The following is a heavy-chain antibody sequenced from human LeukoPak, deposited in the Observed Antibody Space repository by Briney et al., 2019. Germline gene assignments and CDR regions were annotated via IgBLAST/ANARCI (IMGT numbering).Heavy chain of an antibody. V-gene: IGHV3-30*04. Sequence: GGAPRLSCAASGFTFSSYAMQWVRQAPGKGLGGVAVISYDGSNKYYADSVKGRFTISRDNSKNTLYLQMNSLRAEDTAVYYCASGPAADEYYFDYWGQGTLVTVSS. CDR2: ISYDGSNK. CDR1: GFTFSSYA. J-gene: IGHJ4*02. D-gene: IGHD6-13*01. CDR3: ASGPAADEYYFDY.